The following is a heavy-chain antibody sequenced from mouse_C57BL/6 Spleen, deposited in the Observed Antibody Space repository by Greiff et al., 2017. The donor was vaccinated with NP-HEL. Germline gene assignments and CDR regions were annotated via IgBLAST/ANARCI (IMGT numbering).Heavy chain of an antibody. V-gene: IGHV3-6*01. CDR1: GYSITSGYY. Sequence: EVQLQESGPGLVKPSQSLSLTCSVTGYSITSGYYWNWIRQFPGNKLEWMGYISYDGSNNYNPSLKNRISITRDTSKNQFFLKLNSVTTEDTATYYCARRGWDWYFDVWGTGTTVTVSS. CDR3: ARRGWDWYFDV. J-gene: IGHJ1*03. CDR2: ISYDGSN. D-gene: IGHD3-3*01.